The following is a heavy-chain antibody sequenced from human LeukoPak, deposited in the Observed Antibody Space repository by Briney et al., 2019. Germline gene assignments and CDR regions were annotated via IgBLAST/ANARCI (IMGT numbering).Heavy chain of an antibody. V-gene: IGHV3-11*01. D-gene: IGHD6-19*01. J-gene: IGHJ4*02. Sequence: PGGSLRLSCAASGFIFRDYHMNWIRRAPGKGLEWVSYISPGGDATYFADSVRGRFTISRDNAKNSLYLQMNSLTAEDAAVYYCAGGLDIAVAGPGGYFDYWGQGTLVTVSS. CDR1: GFIFRDYH. CDR2: ISPGGDAT. CDR3: AGGLDIAVAGPGGYFDY.